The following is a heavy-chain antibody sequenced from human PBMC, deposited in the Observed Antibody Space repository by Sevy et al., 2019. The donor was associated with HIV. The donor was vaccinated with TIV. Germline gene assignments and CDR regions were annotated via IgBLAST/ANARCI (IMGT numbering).Heavy chain of an antibody. CDR1: GFTFSKYS. D-gene: IGHD2-8*01. J-gene: IGHJ4*02. V-gene: IGHV3-23*01. CDR2: LSFGCGKI. CDR3: AREGCTKPHDY. Sequence: GGSLRLSCAASGFTFSKYSMSWVRQPPGKGLEWVSTLSFGCGKINYADSVKGRFTISRDNSKSTVYLQMNNLRPEDTAGYYCAREGCTKPHDYWGQGTLVTVSS.